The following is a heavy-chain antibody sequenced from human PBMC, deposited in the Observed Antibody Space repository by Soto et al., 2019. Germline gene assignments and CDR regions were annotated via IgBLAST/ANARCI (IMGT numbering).Heavy chain of an antibody. CDR3: ARGADSTPISGYYHQDYFDY. Sequence: GASVKVSCKASGYTFTSYAMHWVRQAPGQRLEWMGWINAGNGNTKYSQKFQGRVTITRDTSASTAYMELSSLRSEDTAVYYCARGADSTPISGYYHQDYFDYWAREPWSPSPQ. V-gene: IGHV1-3*01. CDR1: GYTFTSYA. J-gene: IGHJ4*02. D-gene: IGHD3-22*01. CDR2: INAGNGNT.